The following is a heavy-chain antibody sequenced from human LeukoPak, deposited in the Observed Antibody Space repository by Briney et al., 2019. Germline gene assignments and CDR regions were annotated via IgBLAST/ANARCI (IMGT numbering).Heavy chain of an antibody. CDR3: ARAWFDP. CDR2: VFHSGST. V-gene: IGHV4-4*02. Sequence: SETLSLTCAVSGGSISSSKWWSWLRQPPGKGLEWIGEVFHSGSTNYNPSLKSRVTISVDTSKNQFSLKLSSVTAADTAVYYCARAWFDPWGQGTLVTVSS. J-gene: IGHJ5*02. CDR1: GGSISSSKW.